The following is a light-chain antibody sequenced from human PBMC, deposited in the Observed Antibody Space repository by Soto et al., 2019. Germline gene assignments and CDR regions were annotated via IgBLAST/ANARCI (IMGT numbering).Light chain of an antibody. Sequence: QSVLTQPASVSGSPGQSITISCTGTSSDVGGYNYVSWYQQHPGKAPELMIYEVSTRPSGVSNRVSGSRSGNAASRTISGLQAEDEADYYCSSYTGSRTPWVFGGGTKVTVL. CDR3: SSYTGSRTPWV. J-gene: IGLJ3*02. CDR1: SSDVGGYNY. CDR2: EVS. V-gene: IGLV2-14*01.